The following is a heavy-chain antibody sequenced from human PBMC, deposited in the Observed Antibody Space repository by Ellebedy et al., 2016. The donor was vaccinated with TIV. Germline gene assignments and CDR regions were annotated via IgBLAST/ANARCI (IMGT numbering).Heavy chain of an antibody. D-gene: IGHD2-2*01. CDR1: GFTFSSYS. J-gene: IGHJ4*02. CDR3: ARDAMIWIFDS. CDR2: ISNTDTI. V-gene: IGHV3-48*01. Sequence: PGGSLRLSCAASGFTFSSYSMNWVRQAPGKGLAWVSYISNTDTIYYADSVRGRFTISRDNSKKSVYLQMNSLRVEDTAVYYCARDAMIWIFDSWGQGTLVTVSS.